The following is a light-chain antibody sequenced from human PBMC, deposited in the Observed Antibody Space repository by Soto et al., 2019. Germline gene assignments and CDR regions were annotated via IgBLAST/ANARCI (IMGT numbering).Light chain of an antibody. CDR3: QHYDNLPRYT. J-gene: IGKJ2*01. Sequence: DIQMTQSPSSLSTSVGERVTISCQASQDISKSLNWYQQKPGKAPNLLIYEASKLQTGVPSRFSGGGSGTHFTYTIRNLQPEDIATYYCQHYDNLPRYTFGLGTKLEIK. V-gene: IGKV1-33*01. CDR1: QDISKS. CDR2: EAS.